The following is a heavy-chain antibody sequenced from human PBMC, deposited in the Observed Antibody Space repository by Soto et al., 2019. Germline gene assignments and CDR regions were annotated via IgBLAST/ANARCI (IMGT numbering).Heavy chain of an antibody. V-gene: IGHV1-69*06. D-gene: IGHD2-8*02. Sequence: SVKVSCKASGGTFSSYAISWVRQAPGQGLEWMGGIIPIFGTANYAQKFQGRVTITADKSTSAAYMELSSLRSEDTAVYYCALLGYYYYYGMDVWGQGTTVTVSS. CDR3: ALLGYYYYYGMDV. J-gene: IGHJ6*02. CDR1: GGTFSSYA. CDR2: IIPIFGTA.